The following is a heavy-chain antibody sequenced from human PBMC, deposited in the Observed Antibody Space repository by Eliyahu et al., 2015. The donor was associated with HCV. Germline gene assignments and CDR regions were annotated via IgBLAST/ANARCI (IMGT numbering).Heavy chain of an antibody. J-gene: IGHJ5*02. CDR2: IHYRGSP. CDR3: ASGGGGIAVAGTGGWFDP. D-gene: IGHD6-19*01. CDR1: GGXITTXY. V-gene: IGHV4-59*12. Sequence: QVQLQESGPGLVKPSETLSLTCTVSGGXITTXYWSWXRQPPGKGLEWIGYIHYRGSPNYNPSLKSRVSISLDTPKNQFSLNLTSVTAADTAIYYCASGGGGIAVAGTGGWFDPWGQGTLVTVSS.